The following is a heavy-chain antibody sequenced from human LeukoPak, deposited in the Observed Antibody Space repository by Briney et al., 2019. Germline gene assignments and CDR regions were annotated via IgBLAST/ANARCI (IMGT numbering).Heavy chain of an antibody. CDR1: GLTVSRNY. CDR2: IYSGGST. Sequence: GGSLRLSCAASGLTVSRNYMNWVRQAPGKGLEWVSVIYSGGSTYYADSVKGRFTISRDNSKNTLYLQINSLRAEDTAVYYCARGSAGWFGELFDYWGQGTLVTVSS. V-gene: IGHV3-53*01. D-gene: IGHD3-10*01. CDR3: ARGSAGWFGELFDY. J-gene: IGHJ4*02.